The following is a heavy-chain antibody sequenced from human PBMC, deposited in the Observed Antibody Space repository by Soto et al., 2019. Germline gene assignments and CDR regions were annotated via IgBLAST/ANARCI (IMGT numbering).Heavy chain of an antibody. CDR2: ISYDGSNK. Sequence: QVQLVESGGGVVQPGRSLRLSCAASGFTFSSYGMHWVRQAPGKGLEWVAVISYDGSNKYYADSVKGRFTISRDNSKNTLYLQMNSLRAEDTAVYYCAKVPTVTTNFDYWGQGTLVTVSS. CDR1: GFTFSSYG. J-gene: IGHJ4*02. D-gene: IGHD4-17*01. CDR3: AKVPTVTTNFDY. V-gene: IGHV3-30*18.